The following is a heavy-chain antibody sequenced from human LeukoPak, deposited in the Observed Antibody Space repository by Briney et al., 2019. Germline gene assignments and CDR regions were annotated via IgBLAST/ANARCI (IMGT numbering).Heavy chain of an antibody. CDR2: INHSGST. J-gene: IGHJ4*02. CDR3: ARTNCSSTSCSRSTFDY. V-gene: IGHV4-34*01. Sequence: SETLSLTCAVYGGSFSGYYWSWIRQPPGKGLEWIGEINHSGSTNYNPSLKSRVTISVDTSKNQFSLKLSSVTAADTAVYYCARTNCSSTSCSRSTFDYWGQGTLVTVSS. CDR1: GGSFSGYY. D-gene: IGHD2-2*01.